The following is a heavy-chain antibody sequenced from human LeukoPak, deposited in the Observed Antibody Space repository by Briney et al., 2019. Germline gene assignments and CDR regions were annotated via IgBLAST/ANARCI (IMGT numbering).Heavy chain of an antibody. D-gene: IGHD3-10*01. CDR3: ASANYYGFNYFDY. CDR2: IYYRGST. V-gene: IGHV4-30-4*01. CDR1: GGSISSDDYY. Sequence: SETLSLTCTVSGGSISSDDYYWSWIRQPPGKGLEWIGYIYYRGSTYYNPSLKSRITISVDTSKNEFSLKLTSVTAADTAVYYCASANYYGFNYFDYWGQGALVTVSS. J-gene: IGHJ4*02.